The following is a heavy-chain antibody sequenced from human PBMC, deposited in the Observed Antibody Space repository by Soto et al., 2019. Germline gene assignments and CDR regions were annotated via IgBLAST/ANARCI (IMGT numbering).Heavy chain of an antibody. Sequence: ASVKVSCKASGGTFSSYTISWVRQAPGQGLEWMGRIIPILGIANYAQKFQGRVTITADKSTSTAYMELSSLRSEDTAVYYCARDLLLPYYDFWSGYSGGFGYWGQGTLVTVSS. CDR2: IIPILGIA. J-gene: IGHJ4*02. CDR1: GGTFSSYT. V-gene: IGHV1-69*04. D-gene: IGHD3-3*01. CDR3: ARDLLLPYYDFWSGYSGGFGY.